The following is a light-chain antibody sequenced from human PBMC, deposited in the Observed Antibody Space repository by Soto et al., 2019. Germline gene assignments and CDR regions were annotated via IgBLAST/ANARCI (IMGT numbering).Light chain of an antibody. CDR1: QTISSNY. CDR2: GTS. Sequence: EIVLTQSPGTLSVSPGERATLSCRASQTISSNYLAWYQQKPGQAPSLLIYGTSSRATGIPDRFSGSGSGTHFTLTISRLEPEESAKYYCKQYVSGTFGQGNKVEIK. CDR3: KQYVSGT. V-gene: IGKV3-20*01. J-gene: IGKJ1*01.